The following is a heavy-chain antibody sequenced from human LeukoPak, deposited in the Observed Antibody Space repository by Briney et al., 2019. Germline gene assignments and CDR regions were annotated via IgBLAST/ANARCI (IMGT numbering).Heavy chain of an antibody. J-gene: IGHJ4*02. CDR3: ARHDSFIPY. Sequence: GGSLRLSCAASGFTFNYYAMSWVRQAPGKGLEWVSGISDNEGSTYYTVSVKGRFTISRDSTKNTVYLQMSNLRADDTGVYFGARHDSFIPYWGQGTQVTVSS. CDR1: GFTFNYYA. CDR2: ISDNEGST. V-gene: IGHV3-23*01. D-gene: IGHD2-21*01.